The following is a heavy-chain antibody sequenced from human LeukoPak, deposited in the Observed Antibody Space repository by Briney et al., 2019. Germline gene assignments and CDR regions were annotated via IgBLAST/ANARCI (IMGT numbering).Heavy chain of an antibody. CDR3: ARDSRPDYFDWFNYGMDV. CDR1: GFTFNTYT. V-gene: IGHV3-21*01. J-gene: IGHJ6*02. CDR2: ISSSSSYI. Sequence: PGGSLRLSCAASGFTFNTYTMNWVRQAPGKGLEWVSSISSSSSYIYYADSVKGRFTISRDNAKNSLYLQMNSLRAEDTAVYYCARDSRPDYFDWFNYGMDVWGQGTTVTVSS. D-gene: IGHD3-9*01.